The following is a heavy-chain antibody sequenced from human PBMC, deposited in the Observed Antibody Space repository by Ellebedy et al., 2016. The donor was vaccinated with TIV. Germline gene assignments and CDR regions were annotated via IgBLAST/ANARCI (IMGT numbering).Heavy chain of an antibody. CDR2: ISHALRDK. Sequence: PGGSLRLSCAASGFTLSSFAMHWVRQAPGKGLEWVAVISHALRDKYYGDSVKGRFTISRDNSKNTLYLQMNSMRAEDTAVYYCARTPGGSGYYSHFDFWGQGTLVTVSS. D-gene: IGHD3-22*01. V-gene: IGHV3-30*04. CDR3: ARTPGGSGYYSHFDF. CDR1: GFTLSSFA. J-gene: IGHJ4*02.